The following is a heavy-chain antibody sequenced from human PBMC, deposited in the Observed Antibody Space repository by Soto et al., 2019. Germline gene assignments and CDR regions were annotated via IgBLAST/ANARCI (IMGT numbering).Heavy chain of an antibody. J-gene: IGHJ4*02. V-gene: IGHV3-23*01. CDR3: AKWSYLDY. D-gene: IGHD3-3*01. Sequence: GGSLRLSCTPSGFSLASFAMTWVRQAPGKGLEWVATISGSDGKTYYADSVKGRFSISRDTSRNTLYLQMNSLRADDTAIYYCAKWSYLDYWGQGTRVTVSS. CDR2: ISGSDGKT. CDR1: GFSLASFA.